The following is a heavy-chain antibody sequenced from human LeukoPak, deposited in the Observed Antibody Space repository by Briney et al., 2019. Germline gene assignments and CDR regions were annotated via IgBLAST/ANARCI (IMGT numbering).Heavy chain of an antibody. CDR2: MNPNSGNT. D-gene: IGHD3-10*01. V-gene: IGHV1-8*03. CDR1: GYTFTSYD. CDR3: ASSARVRGVRYYHMDV. J-gene: IGHJ6*03. Sequence: ASVKVSCKASGYTFTSYDINWVRQATGQGLEWMGWMNPNSGNTGYAQKFQGRVTITRNTSISTAYMELSSLRSEDTAVYYCASSARVRGVRYYHMDVWGKGTTVTVSS.